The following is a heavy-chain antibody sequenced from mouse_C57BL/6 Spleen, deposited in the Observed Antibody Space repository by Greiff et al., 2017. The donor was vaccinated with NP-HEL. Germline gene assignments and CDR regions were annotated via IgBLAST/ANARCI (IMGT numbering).Heavy chain of an antibody. CDR1: GYTFTSYW. Sequence: VKLQQPGAELVRPGSSVKLSCKASGYTFTSYWMHWVKQRPIQGLEWIGNIDPSDSETHYNQKFKDKATLTVDKSSSTAYMQLSSLTSEDSAVYYCARDWAFDYWGQGTTLTVSS. CDR2: IDPSDSET. J-gene: IGHJ2*01. D-gene: IGHD4-1*01. CDR3: ARDWAFDY. V-gene: IGHV1-52*01.